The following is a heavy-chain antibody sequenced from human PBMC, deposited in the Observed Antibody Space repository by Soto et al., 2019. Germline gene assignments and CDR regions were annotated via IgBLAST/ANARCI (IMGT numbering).Heavy chain of an antibody. J-gene: IGHJ4*02. CDR2: IYFRGNT. D-gene: IGHD3-9*01. CDR1: GDSINSDKYY. V-gene: IGHV4-39*01. CDR3: ARLEGLATISYYFDF. Sequence: TLEILSLTCSVSGDSINSDKYYWGWIRQPPGKGLEWIGSIYFRGNTYYNPSLQTRVTISLDKSKSQFSLKLNSVTAADSAVYFCARLEGLATISYYFDFWGQGALVTVSS.